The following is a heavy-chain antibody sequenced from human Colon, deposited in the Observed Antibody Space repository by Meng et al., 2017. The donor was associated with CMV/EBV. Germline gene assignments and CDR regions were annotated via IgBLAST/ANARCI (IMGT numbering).Heavy chain of an antibody. CDR3: ARENGFRREGAGNLDY. J-gene: IGHJ4*02. Sequence: ASVKVSCQGSGYTFSGYYIHWVRQAPGQGLEWMGWINANSGGTNYAQKFQGRVTLTRDTSIRTAYMELSSLKSDDTAVYYCARENGFRREGAGNLDYWGQGTLVTVSS. V-gene: IGHV1-2*02. CDR1: GYTFSGYY. CDR2: INANSGGT. D-gene: IGHD2-8*01.